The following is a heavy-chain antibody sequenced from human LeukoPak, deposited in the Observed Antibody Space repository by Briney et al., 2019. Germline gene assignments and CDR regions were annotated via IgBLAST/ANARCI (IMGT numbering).Heavy chain of an antibody. CDR3: ARASFWSGYYRADAFDI. D-gene: IGHD3-3*01. J-gene: IGHJ3*02. CDR1: GCSISSYY. V-gene: IGHV4-59*01. Sequence: SETLSLTCTVSGCSISSYYWSWIRQPPGKGLEWIGYIYYSGSTNYNPSLKSRVTISVDTSKNQFSLKLSSVTAADTAVYYCARASFWSGYYRADAFDIWGQGTMVTVSS. CDR2: IYYSGST.